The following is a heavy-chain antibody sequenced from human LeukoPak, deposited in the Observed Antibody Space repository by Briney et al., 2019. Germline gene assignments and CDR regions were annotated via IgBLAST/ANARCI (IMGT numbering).Heavy chain of an antibody. CDR3: ARALAQGIICSGGSCYRNRYYYYYGRDV. D-gene: IGHD2-15*01. Sequence: SETLSLTCALYGGSFSGYYWSWIRQPPGKGLEWIGEINHSGSNNNNPSLKSRVPISVDTSKNQFSLQLSSVTAADTAVYYCARALAQGIICSGGSCYRNRYYYYYGRDVWGQGTTVTVSS. V-gene: IGHV4-34*01. CDR1: GGSFSGYY. CDR2: INHSGSN. J-gene: IGHJ6*02.